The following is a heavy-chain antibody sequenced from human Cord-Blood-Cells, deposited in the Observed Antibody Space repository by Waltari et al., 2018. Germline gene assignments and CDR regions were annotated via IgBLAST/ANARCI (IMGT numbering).Heavy chain of an antibody. CDR2: ISYDGSNK. D-gene: IGHD6-6*01. CDR3: ARDSSSPFDY. V-gene: IGHV3-30-3*01. Sequence: QVQLVESGGGVVQPGRSLRLSCAASGFTFSSYAMHWVRQAPGKGREWVAVISYDGSNKYYADSVKGRFTISRDNSKNTLYLQMNSLRAEDTAVYYCARDSSSPFDYWGQGTLVTVSS. CDR1: GFTFSSYA. J-gene: IGHJ4*02.